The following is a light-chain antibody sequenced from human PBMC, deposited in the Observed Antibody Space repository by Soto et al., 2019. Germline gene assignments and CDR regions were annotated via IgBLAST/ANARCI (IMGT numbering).Light chain of an antibody. CDR1: QSISSY. CDR2: AAS. CDR3: HSRA. J-gene: IGKJ5*01. Sequence: DIQMTQSPSSLSASVGDRVTITCRASQSISSYLNWYQQKPGKAPKLLIYAASSLQSGVPSRFSGSGSETEFTLTISRLQPDDFATYFCHSRAFGQGTRLENK. V-gene: IGKV1-39*01.